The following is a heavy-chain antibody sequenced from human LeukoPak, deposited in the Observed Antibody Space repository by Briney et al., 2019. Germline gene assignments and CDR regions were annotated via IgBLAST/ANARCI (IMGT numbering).Heavy chain of an antibody. CDR1: GFTFSYYW. CDR3: ARVNSPGTIGNYYYYYMDV. V-gene: IGHV3-7*01. Sequence: GGSLRLSCAASGFTFSYYWMSWVRQAPGKGLEWVANIKQDGSEKYYLDSVKGRFTISRDNAKNSLYLQMNSLRAEDTAVYYCARVNSPGTIGNYYYYYMDVWGKGTTVTVSS. J-gene: IGHJ6*03. D-gene: IGHD1-14*01. CDR2: IKQDGSEK.